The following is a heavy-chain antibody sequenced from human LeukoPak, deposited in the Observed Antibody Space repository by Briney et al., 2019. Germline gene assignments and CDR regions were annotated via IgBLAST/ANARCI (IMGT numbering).Heavy chain of an antibody. V-gene: IGHV3-21*01. D-gene: IGHD1-14*01. CDR2: ISSSSSYI. CDR1: GFTFSSYA. Sequence: PGGSLRLSCAASGFTFSSYAMSWVRQAPGKGLEWVSSISSSSSYIYYADSVKGRFTISRDNAKNSLYLQMNSLRAEDTAVYYCARGALNGNPTSPVNYYYGMDVWGQGTTVTVSS. CDR3: ARGALNGNPTSPVNYYYGMDV. J-gene: IGHJ6*02.